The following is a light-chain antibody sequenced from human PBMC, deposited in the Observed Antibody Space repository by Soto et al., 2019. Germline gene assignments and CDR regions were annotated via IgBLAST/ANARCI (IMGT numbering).Light chain of an antibody. CDR3: CSYTSSSTPVV. V-gene: IGLV2-14*01. J-gene: IGLJ2*01. CDR2: DVS. Sequence: QSALTQPASVSGSPGQSITISCTGTSSDVGGYNYVSWYQQHPGKAPKLMIYDVSNRPSGVSNRFSGSKSGNTASLTISGLQAQEETDDYCCSYTSSSTPVVLGGGTKLTVL. CDR1: SSDVGGYNY.